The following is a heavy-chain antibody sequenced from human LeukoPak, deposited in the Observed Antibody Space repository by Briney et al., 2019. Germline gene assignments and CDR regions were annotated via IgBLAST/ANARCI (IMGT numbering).Heavy chain of an antibody. Sequence: GGSLRLSCAASGFTFSDYGMDWVRQAPGKGLEWVAVISSDEVTKYYSDSVRGRFTVSRDSSNKTLYLHLNSLRVEDTAVYYCAKPYCKTTRCYLYLYGLDVWGQGTTVTVSS. V-gene: IGHV3-30*18. CDR2: ISSDEVTK. D-gene: IGHD2-2*01. J-gene: IGHJ6*02. CDR1: GFTFSDYG. CDR3: AKPYCKTTRCYLYLYGLDV.